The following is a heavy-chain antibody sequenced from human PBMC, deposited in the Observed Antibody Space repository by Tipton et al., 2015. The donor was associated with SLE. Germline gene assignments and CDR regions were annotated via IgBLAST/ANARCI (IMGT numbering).Heavy chain of an antibody. CDR2: IYHSGNT. CDR3: TRGFCSNTRCPTWAFDI. D-gene: IGHD2-2*01. Sequence: QVQLVQSGAEVKKPGESLNISCKASGYSFTTYWIGWVRQHPGKGLEWIGYIYHSGNTYYNPSLKSRVTFSVDTSKNQFSLKLSSVTAADTAVYFCTRGFCSNTRCPTWAFDIWGQGTMVTVSS. CDR1: GYSFTTY. V-gene: IGHV4-31*02. J-gene: IGHJ3*02.